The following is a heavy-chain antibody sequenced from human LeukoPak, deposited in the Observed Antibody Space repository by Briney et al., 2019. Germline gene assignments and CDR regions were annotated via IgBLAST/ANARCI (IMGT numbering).Heavy chain of an antibody. V-gene: IGHV4-59*12. J-gene: IGHJ4*02. D-gene: IGHD3-10*01. CDR3: ATWVLLWFGEEVDY. Sequence: PSETLSLTCTVSGGSISSYYWSWIRQPPGKGLEWIGYIYYSGSTNYNPSLKSRVTISVDTSKNQFSLKLSSVTAADTAVYYCATWVLLWFGEEVDYWGQGTLVTVSS. CDR2: IYYSGST. CDR1: GGSISSYY.